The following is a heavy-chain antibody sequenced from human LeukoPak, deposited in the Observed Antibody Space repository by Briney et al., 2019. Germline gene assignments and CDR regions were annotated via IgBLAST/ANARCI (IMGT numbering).Heavy chain of an antibody. CDR1: GGTFTSYD. D-gene: IGHD6-13*01. V-gene: IGHV1-8*03. Sequence: GASVKVSCKASGGTFTSYDINWVRQATGQGLEWMGWMNPNSGNTGYAQKFQGRVTITRNTSISTAYMELSSLRSEDTAVYYCARGRQLRPSDYWGQGTLVTVSS. CDR2: MNPNSGNT. CDR3: ARGRQLRPSDY. J-gene: IGHJ4*02.